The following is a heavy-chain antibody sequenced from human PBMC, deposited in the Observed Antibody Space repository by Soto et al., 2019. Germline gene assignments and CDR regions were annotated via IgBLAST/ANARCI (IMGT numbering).Heavy chain of an antibody. V-gene: IGHV1-2*02. D-gene: IGHD7-27*01. Sequence: QVQLVQSGAEVKKPGASVKVTCKASGHTFTGHHMHWVRQAPGQGLEWMGYIDLDSRNTRYAQKFQGRVTTTRDTSITTAYMELSGLRSDDTAVYYCGLESTGTGGFDYWGQGTLVTVSS. J-gene: IGHJ4*02. CDR1: GHTFTGHH. CDR2: IDLDSRNT. CDR3: GLESTGTGGFDY.